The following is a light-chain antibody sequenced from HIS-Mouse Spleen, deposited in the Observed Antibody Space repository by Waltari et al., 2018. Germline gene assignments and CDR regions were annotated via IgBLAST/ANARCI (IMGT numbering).Light chain of an antibody. V-gene: IGLV2-11*01. J-gene: IGLJ1*01. CDR3: CSYAGSYTGV. CDR1: SSDVGGYTY. CDR2: DVS. Sequence: QSALTQPRSVSGSPGQSVPLSCTGTSSDVGGYTYVSWYHKHPGKAPKLMIYDVSKRPSGVPDRFSGSKSGNTASLTISGLQAEDEADYYCCSYAGSYTGVFGTGTKVTVL.